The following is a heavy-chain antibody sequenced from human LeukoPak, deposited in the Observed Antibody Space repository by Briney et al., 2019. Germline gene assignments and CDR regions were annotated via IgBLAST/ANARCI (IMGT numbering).Heavy chain of an antibody. CDR1: GVTVCNNY. CDR3: ARDPPAVATNTYG. V-gene: IGHV3-66*01. Sequence: SGGSLRLSCAASGVTVCNNYMNWVRQAPGKGRGGVSRIYSGGTTHYADSVKGRFTISRDNSKNTLYLQMNNLRVDDTAVYYCARDPPAVATNTYGWGQGTLVTVSA. CDR2: IYSGGTT. D-gene: IGHD6-13*01. J-gene: IGHJ4*02.